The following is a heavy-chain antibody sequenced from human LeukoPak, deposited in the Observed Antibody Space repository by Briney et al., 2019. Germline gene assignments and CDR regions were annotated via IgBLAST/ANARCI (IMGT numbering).Heavy chain of an antibody. CDR2: IIPTLGIA. D-gene: IGHD1-26*01. CDR3: AREVGGATLGYYYGMDV. CDR1: GGTFSSYA. V-gene: IGHV1-69*04. J-gene: IGHJ6*02. Sequence: ASVKVSCKASGGTFSSYAISWVRQAPGQGLEWMGRIIPTLGIANYAQKFQGRVTITADKSTSTAYMELSSLRSEDTAVYYCAREVGGATLGYYYGMDVWGQGTTVTVSS.